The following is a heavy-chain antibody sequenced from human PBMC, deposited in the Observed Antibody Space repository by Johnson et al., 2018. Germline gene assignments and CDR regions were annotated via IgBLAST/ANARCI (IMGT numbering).Heavy chain of an antibody. CDR3: ARGGGLYAFDI. D-gene: IGHD6-19*01. J-gene: IGHJ3*02. CDR1: GGSISGYH. Sequence: QVQLQESGPGLVKPSETLSLICTVSGGSISGYHWSWIRQPPGKGLEWIAFISHPGSTHYNPSLKSRVTISLETSKNQFSRKLSSVTAADTAVYYCARGGGLYAFDIWGQGTMVTVSS. CDR2: ISHPGST. V-gene: IGHV4-59*01.